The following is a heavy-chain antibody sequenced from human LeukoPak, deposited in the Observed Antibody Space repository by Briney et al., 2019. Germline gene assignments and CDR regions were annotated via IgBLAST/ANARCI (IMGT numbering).Heavy chain of an antibody. J-gene: IGHJ4*02. CDR3: ARDPGFDY. CDR1: GGSISSGDYY. Sequence: SQTLSLTCTVSGGSISSGDYYWSWIRQPPGKGLEWIGYIYYSGSTYYNPTLKSRVTISVDTSKNQFSLNPSSVTAADTAVYYCARDPGFDYWGQGTLVTVSS. CDR2: IYYSGST. V-gene: IGHV4-30-4*08.